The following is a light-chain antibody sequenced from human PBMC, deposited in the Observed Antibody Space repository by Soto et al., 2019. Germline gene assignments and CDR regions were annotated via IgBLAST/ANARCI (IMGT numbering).Light chain of an antibody. Sequence: EIVLTQSPGALSSSPGETITLSCRASQSVSSNYLAWYQQKPGQAPRLLVYGASSRATGIPDRFSGSGSGTDFTLTIIRLEPEDFAVYYCQHYNNWLGTFGGGTKVDIK. CDR2: GAS. V-gene: IGKV3-20*01. CDR1: QSVSSNY. J-gene: IGKJ4*01. CDR3: QHYNNWLGT.